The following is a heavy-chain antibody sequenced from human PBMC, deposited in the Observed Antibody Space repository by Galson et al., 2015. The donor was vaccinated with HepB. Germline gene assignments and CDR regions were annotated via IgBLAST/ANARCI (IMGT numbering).Heavy chain of an antibody. Sequence: QSGAEVKKPGESLKISCKGSGYSFTSYWIGWVRQMPGKGLEWMGIIYPGDSDTRYSPSFQGQVTISADKSISTAYLQWSSLKASDTAMYYCARYQFEGYYYYYMDVWGKGTTVTVSS. V-gene: IGHV5-51*03. CDR2: IYPGDSDT. CDR3: ARYQFEGYYYYYMDV. D-gene: IGHD3-10*01. J-gene: IGHJ6*03. CDR1: GYSFTSYW.